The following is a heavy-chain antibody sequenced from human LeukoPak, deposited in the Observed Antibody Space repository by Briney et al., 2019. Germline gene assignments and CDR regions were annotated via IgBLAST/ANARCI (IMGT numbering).Heavy chain of an antibody. Sequence: SETLSLTCTVSGDSITNNNYHWGWIRQPPGKGLEWIGRLYNPGSTDNTDSNPSLQSRVTISADTSMNQFSLRLTSVTAADTAVYYCARADDNTESDLWGRGTLVTVSS. D-gene: IGHD3-22*01. V-gene: IGHV4-39*07. CDR2: LYNPGSTDNT. CDR1: GDSITNNNYH. CDR3: ARADDNTESDL. J-gene: IGHJ2*01.